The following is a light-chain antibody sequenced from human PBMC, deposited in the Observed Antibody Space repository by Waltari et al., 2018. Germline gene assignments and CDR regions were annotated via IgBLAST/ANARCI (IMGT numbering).Light chain of an antibody. CDR1: SSDVGGYNY. Sequence: QSALTQPASVSGSPGQSITISCTGTSSDVGGYNYVSWYQQHPGKAPKLLLYDVSNRPAGVSNRFSGSKSGDTASLTISGLQAEDEADYYCSSYTSSSTWVFGGATKLTVL. J-gene: IGLJ3*02. CDR2: DVS. V-gene: IGLV2-14*01. CDR3: SSYTSSSTWV.